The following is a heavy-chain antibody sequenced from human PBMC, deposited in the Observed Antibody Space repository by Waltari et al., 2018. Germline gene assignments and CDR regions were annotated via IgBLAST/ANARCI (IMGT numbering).Heavy chain of an antibody. CDR1: GGSFSGSY. D-gene: IGHD3-10*01. CDR3: ARHGRYYYGSGSGGWFDP. V-gene: IGHV4-34*01. J-gene: IGHJ5*02. Sequence: QVQLQQWGAGLLKPSETLSLTCAVYGGSFSGSYWSWIRQPPGQGLEWIGEINHSGSTNYNPSLKSRVTISVDTSKNQFSLKLSSVTAADTAVYYCARHGRYYYGSGSGGWFDPWGQGTLVTVSS. CDR2: INHSGST.